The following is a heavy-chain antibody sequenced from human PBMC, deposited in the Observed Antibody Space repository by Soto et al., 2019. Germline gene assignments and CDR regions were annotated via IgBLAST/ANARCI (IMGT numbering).Heavy chain of an antibody. Sequence: EVQLVESGGGLVQPGGSLKLSCAASGFTFSGSAMHWVRQASGKGLEWVGRIRSKANSYATAYAASVKGRFTISRDDSKNTAYLQMNSLKTEDTAVYYCTRRRDTVTLNYYYYGMDVWGQGTTVTVSS. J-gene: IGHJ6*02. CDR2: IRSKANSYAT. V-gene: IGHV3-73*02. CDR1: GFTFSGSA. CDR3: TRRRDTVTLNYYYYGMDV. D-gene: IGHD4-17*01.